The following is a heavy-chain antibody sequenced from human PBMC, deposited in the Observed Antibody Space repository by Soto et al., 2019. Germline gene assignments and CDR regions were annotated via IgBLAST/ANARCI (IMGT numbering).Heavy chain of an antibody. CDR3: AREGSGWRFFDY. CDR1: GGSFSGYY. CDR2: INHSGST. D-gene: IGHD6-19*01. Sequence: QVQLQQWGAGLLKPSETLSLTCAVYGGSFSGYYWSWIRQPPGKGLEWIGEINHSGSTNYNPSLKSRVTISVDTSKTQVSLKLSSVTAADTAVYYCAREGSGWRFFDYWGQGTLVTVSS. V-gene: IGHV4-34*01. J-gene: IGHJ4*02.